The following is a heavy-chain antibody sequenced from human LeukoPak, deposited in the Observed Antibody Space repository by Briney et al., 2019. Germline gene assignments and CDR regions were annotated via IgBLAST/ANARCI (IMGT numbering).Heavy chain of an antibody. CDR2: ISSSSSYI. J-gene: IGHJ4*02. V-gene: IGHV3-21*04. Sequence: GGSLRLSCAAYGFTFSSYSMNWVRQAPGKGLEWVSSISSSSSYIYYADSVKGRFTISRDNAKNSLYLQMNSLRAEDTAVYYCAKGVDTAMQPIDYWGQGTLVTVSS. D-gene: IGHD5-18*01. CDR3: AKGVDTAMQPIDY. CDR1: GFTFSSYS.